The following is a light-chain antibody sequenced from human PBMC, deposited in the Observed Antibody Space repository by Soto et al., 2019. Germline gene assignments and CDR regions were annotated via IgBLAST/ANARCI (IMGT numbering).Light chain of an antibody. J-gene: IGKJ4*01. Sequence: DIQMTQSPSTLSASVGDRVSITCRASQSISSWLAWYQQKPGKAPNLLIYKASSLESGVPSRFSGSGSGTEFTLTISSLQPDDFATYYYQQYTSYSLTFGGGTKVEIK. V-gene: IGKV1-5*03. CDR2: KAS. CDR3: QQYTSYSLT. CDR1: QSISSW.